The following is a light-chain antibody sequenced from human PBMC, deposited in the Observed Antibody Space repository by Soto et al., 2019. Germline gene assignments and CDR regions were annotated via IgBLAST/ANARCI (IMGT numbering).Light chain of an antibody. CDR3: QQYNNWPLT. Sequence: PGERVTLSCRASQSVNNNLAWYQQKPGQAPRLLIYGASARATGIPARFSGSGSGTEFTLTISSLQSEDFAVYYCQQYNNWPLTFGGGTKVEIK. J-gene: IGKJ4*01. V-gene: IGKV3-15*01. CDR2: GAS. CDR1: QSVNNN.